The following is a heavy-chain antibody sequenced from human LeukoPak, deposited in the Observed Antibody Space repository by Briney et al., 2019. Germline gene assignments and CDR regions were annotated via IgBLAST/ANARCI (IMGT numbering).Heavy chain of an antibody. J-gene: IGHJ6*03. CDR1: GFTFSSYA. CDR3: AKGHGVYYYYYMDV. D-gene: IGHD4-17*01. V-gene: IGHV3-23*01. Sequence: VGSLRLSCAASGFTFSSYAMSWVRQAPGKGLEWVSAISGSGGSTYYADSVKGRFTISRDNSKNTLYLQMNSLRAEDTAVYYCAKGHGVYYYYYMDVWGKGTTVTVSS. CDR2: ISGSGGST.